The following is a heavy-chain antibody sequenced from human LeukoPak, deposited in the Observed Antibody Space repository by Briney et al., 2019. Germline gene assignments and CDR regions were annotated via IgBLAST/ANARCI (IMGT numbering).Heavy chain of an antibody. V-gene: IGHV3-30*03. CDR3: ARSRPATAILAH. CDR2: ISYDGSNK. D-gene: IGHD2-2*02. Sequence: GGSLRLSCAASEFTFSSYSMNWVRQAPGKGLEWVAVISYDGSNKYYADSVKGRFTISRDNSKNTLYLQMNSLRAEDTAVYYCARSRPATAILAHWGQGTLVTVSS. CDR1: EFTFSSYS. J-gene: IGHJ5*02.